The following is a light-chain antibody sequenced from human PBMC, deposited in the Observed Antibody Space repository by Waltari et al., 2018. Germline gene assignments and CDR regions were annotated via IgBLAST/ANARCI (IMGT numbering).Light chain of an antibody. CDR2: KAS. Sequence: DIQMTQSPSTLSASVGDRVTITCRASQSNSNYLAWYQQKPGKAPNLLIYKASVLERGVPSRFSGSGSGTDFTLTISSLQPDDFATYYCQQHKAYPYTFGQGTKLAIK. J-gene: IGKJ2*01. V-gene: IGKV1-5*03. CDR1: QSNSNY. CDR3: QQHKAYPYT.